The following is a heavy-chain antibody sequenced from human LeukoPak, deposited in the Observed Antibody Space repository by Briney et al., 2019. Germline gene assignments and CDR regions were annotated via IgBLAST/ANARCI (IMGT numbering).Heavy chain of an antibody. CDR1: GFTFSSYA. V-gene: IGHV3-30-3*01. CDR2: ISYDGSNK. CDR3: AGDARHYYDSSGYPNDP. D-gene: IGHD3-22*01. J-gene: IGHJ5*02. Sequence: HTGGSLRLSCAASGFTFSSYAMHWVRQAPGKGLEWVAVISYDGSNKYYADSVKGRFTISRDNSKNTLYLQMNSLRAEDTAVYYCAGDARHYYDSSGYPNDPWGQGTLVTVSS.